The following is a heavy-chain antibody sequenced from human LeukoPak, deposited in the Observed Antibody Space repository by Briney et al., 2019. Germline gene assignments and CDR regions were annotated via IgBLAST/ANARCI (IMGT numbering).Heavy chain of an antibody. J-gene: IGHJ6*02. CDR2: TYYRSKWYS. CDR1: GDSVSSNSPT. CDR3: ARAARGNAMVV. V-gene: IGHV6-1*01. Sequence: SQTLSLTCAISGDSVSSNSPTWIWIRQSPSRGLEWLGRTYYRSKWYSDYAESMKSRISINADTSKNQFSLQLNSVTPEDTAVYYCARAARGNAMVVWGQGTTVTVSS.